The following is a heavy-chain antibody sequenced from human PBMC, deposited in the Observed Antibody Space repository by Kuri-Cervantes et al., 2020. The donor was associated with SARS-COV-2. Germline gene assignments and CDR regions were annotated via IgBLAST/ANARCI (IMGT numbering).Heavy chain of an antibody. CDR1: GFTFSSYA. J-gene: IGHJ3*02. CDR2: ISGSGGST. CDR3: ARCRGGYYDSSGFYDGDAFDI. Sequence: GGSLRLSCAASGFTFSSYAMSWVRQAPGKGLEWVSAISGSGGSTYYADSVKGRFTISRGNSKNTLYLQMGSLRAEDTAVYYCARCRGGYYDSSGFYDGDAFDIWGQGTMVTVSS. D-gene: IGHD3-22*01. V-gene: IGHV3-23*01.